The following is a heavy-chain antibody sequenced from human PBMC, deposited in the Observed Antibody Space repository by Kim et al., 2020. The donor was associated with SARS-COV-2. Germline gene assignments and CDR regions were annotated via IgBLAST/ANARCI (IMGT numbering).Heavy chain of an antibody. CDR2: IIPIFGTA. V-gene: IGHV1-69*13. D-gene: IGHD3-22*01. J-gene: IGHJ3*02. Sequence: SVKVSCKASGGTFSSYAISWVRQAPGQGLEWMGGIIPIFGTANYAQKFQGRVTITADESTSTAYMELSSLRSEDTAVYYCARDSLVNYDSSSLAFDIWGQGTMVTVSS. CDR1: GGTFSSYA. CDR3: ARDSLVNYDSSSLAFDI.